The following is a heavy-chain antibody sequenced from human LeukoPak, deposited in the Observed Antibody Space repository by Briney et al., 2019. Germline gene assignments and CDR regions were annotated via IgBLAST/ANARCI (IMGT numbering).Heavy chain of an antibody. V-gene: IGHV4-61*01. CDR2: IYYTGST. CDR1: GGSVSSGSYY. Sequence: PSETLSLTCTVSGGSVSSGSYYWSWIRQPPGKGLEWLGYIYYTGSTNYNPSLKSRVTMSVDTSKNQFSLKLSSVTAADTAVYYCARQIRGVIDYWGQGTLVTVSS. CDR3: ARQIRGVIDY. J-gene: IGHJ4*02. D-gene: IGHD3-10*01.